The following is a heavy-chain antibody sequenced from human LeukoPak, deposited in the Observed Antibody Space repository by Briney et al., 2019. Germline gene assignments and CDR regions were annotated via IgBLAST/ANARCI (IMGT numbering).Heavy chain of an antibody. D-gene: IGHD6-19*01. V-gene: IGHV3-20*04. CDR3: AKDQSSGWPRSFDY. J-gene: IGHJ4*02. CDR2: INWNGDSR. CDR1: GFTFDDYR. Sequence: GGSLRLSCVASGFTFDDYRMSWVRQAPGKGLEWVSGINWNGDSRTYADSVKGRFTISRDNAKNSLFLQVNSLRADDTAFYYCAKDQSSGWPRSFDYWGQGTLVTVSS.